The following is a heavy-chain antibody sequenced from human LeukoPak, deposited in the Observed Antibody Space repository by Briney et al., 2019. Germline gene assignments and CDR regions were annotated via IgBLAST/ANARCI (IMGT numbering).Heavy chain of an antibody. CDR3: AGGLGYCSSTSCPTLYYYGMDV. Sequence: ASVKVSCKVSGYTLTELSMHWVRQAPGKGLEWMGGFDPEDGETIYAQKFQGRVTMTEDTSTDTAYMELSSLRSEDTAVYYCAGGLGYCSSTSCPTLYYYGMDVWGQGTTVTVSS. CDR1: GYTLTELS. D-gene: IGHD2-2*01. J-gene: IGHJ6*02. CDR2: FDPEDGET. V-gene: IGHV1-24*01.